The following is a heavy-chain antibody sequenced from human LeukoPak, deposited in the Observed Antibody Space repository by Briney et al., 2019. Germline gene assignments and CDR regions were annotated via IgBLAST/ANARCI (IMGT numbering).Heavy chain of an antibody. D-gene: IGHD4-17*01. Sequence: ASVKVSCKASGYTFTGYYMHWVRQAPGQGLEWMGWINPNSGGTNYAQKFQGRVTMTRDTSISTAYMELSRLRSDDTAVYYCARAMTTVTSVNYYYYHGMDVWGQGTTVTVSS. CDR1: GYTFTGYY. J-gene: IGHJ6*02. CDR3: ARAMTTVTSVNYYYYHGMDV. CDR2: INPNSGGT. V-gene: IGHV1-2*02.